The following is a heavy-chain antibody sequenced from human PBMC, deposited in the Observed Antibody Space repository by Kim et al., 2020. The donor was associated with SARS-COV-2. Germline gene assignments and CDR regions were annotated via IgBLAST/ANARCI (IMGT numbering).Heavy chain of an antibody. V-gene: IGHV5-10-1*01. Sequence: GESLKISCKGSGYSFTSYWISWVRQMPGKGLEWMGRIDPSDSYTNYSPSFQGHVTISADKSISTAYLQWSRLKASDTAMYYCARRRSRITMIVVEGGDAFDIWGQGTMVTVSS. D-gene: IGHD3-22*01. CDR3: ARRRSRITMIVVEGGDAFDI. CDR2: IDPSDSYT. CDR1: GYSFTSYW. J-gene: IGHJ3*02.